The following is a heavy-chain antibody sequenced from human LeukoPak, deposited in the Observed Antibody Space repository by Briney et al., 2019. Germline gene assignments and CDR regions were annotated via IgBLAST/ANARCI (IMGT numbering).Heavy chain of an antibody. CDR2: INPNSGGT. CDR1: GYTFTDYY. D-gene: IGHD6-19*01. Sequence: ASVKVSCKASGYTFTDYYMHWVRQAPGQGLEWMGWINPNSGGTNYAQKFQGRVTMTRDTSISTAYMELSRPRSDDTAVYYCARDGKQWLVRAHFDYWGQGTLVTVSS. J-gene: IGHJ4*02. CDR3: ARDGKQWLVRAHFDY. V-gene: IGHV1-2*02.